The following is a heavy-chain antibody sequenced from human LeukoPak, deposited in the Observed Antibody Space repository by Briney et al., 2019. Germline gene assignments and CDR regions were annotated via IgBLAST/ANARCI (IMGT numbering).Heavy chain of an antibody. CDR3: ARDAGHQLSRRNYYAMDV. V-gene: IGHV4-34*01. CDR2: INHSGST. Sequence: SETLSLTCAVYGGSFSGYYWSWLRQPPGKGLEWIGEINHSGSTNYNPSLKSRVTISVDTSKNQFSLKLSSVTAADTAVYYCARDAGHQLSRRNYYAMDVWGQGTTVTVSS. D-gene: IGHD2-2*01. J-gene: IGHJ6*02. CDR1: GGSFSGYY.